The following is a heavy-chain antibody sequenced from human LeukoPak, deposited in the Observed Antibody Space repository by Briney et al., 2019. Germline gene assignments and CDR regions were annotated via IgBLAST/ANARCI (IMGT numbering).Heavy chain of an antibody. V-gene: IGHV5-51*01. D-gene: IGHD5-18*01. J-gene: IGHJ3*02. CDR3: ARPCQGYSYGLDAFDI. Sequence: LGESLKISCKGSGYSFTSYWIGWVRQMPGKGLEWMGIIYPGDSDTRYSPSFQGQVTISADKSTSTAYLQWSSLKASDTAMYYCARPCQGYSYGLDAFDIWGQGTMVTVSS. CDR1: GYSFTSYW. CDR2: IYPGDSDT.